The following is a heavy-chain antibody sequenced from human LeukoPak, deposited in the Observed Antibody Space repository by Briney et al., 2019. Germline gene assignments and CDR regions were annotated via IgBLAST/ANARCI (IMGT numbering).Heavy chain of an antibody. CDR1: GFTSSSYW. D-gene: IGHD6-19*01. J-gene: IGHJ4*02. CDR3: ARGSGPSGPFDY. Sequence: GGSLRLSCAASGFTSSSYWMHWVRQAPGKGLVWVSRINSDGSSTSYADSVKGRFTISRDNAKNTLYLQMNSLRAEDTAVYYCARGSGPSGPFDYWGQGTLVTVSS. V-gene: IGHV3-74*01. CDR2: INSDGSST.